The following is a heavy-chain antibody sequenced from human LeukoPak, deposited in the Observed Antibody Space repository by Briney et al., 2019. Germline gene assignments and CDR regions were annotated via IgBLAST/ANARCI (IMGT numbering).Heavy chain of an antibody. CDR1: GGSISSYY. V-gene: IGHV4-59*12. CDR2: IYYSRST. D-gene: IGHD2-2*01. CDR3: ARDRPDTYYFDY. J-gene: IGHJ4*02. Sequence: ASETLSLTCTVSGGSISSYYWSWIRQPPGKGLEWIGYIYYSRSTNYNPSLKSRVTMSVDTSKNQFSLKLSSVTAADTAVYYCARDRPDTYYFDYWGQGTLVTVSS.